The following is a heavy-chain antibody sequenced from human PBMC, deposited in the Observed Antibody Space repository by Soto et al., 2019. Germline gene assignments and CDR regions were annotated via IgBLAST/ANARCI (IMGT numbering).Heavy chain of an antibody. CDR2: INAGNGNT. CDR1: GYTFTSHA. CDR3: ARDGIAAAGTSWFDP. D-gene: IGHD6-13*01. Sequence: QVQLVQSGAEEKKPGASVKVSCKASGYTFTSHAMHWVRQAPGQRLEWMGWINAGNGNTKYSQKFQGRVTITTDTAXXTAYMELSSRRSEDTAVYYCARDGIAAAGTSWFDPWGQGTLVTVSS. V-gene: IGHV1-3*05. J-gene: IGHJ5*02.